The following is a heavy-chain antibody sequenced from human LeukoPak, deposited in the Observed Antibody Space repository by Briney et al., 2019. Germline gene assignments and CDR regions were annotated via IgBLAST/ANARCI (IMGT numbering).Heavy chain of an antibody. CDR2: SKSDGSCT. CDR3: VRETGYYFDS. J-gene: IGHJ4*02. CDR1: GFTFSDYW. V-gene: IGHV3-74*01. Sequence: PGGSLRLSCAGSGFTFSDYWMNWVRQAPGKGLVWVSLSKSDGSCTRYADSVQGRFTISRDNAKNTLYLQMNSLRAEDTAVYFCVRETGYYFDSWGQGTLVTVSS.